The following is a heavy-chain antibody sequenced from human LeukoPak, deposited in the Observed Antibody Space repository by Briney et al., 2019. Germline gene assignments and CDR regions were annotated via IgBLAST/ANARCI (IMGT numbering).Heavy chain of an antibody. J-gene: IGHJ6*02. CDR1: GFIVSNNY. CDR2: IYSGGST. CDR3: ARFPGIANVFYYGMNV. V-gene: IGHV3-66*01. Sequence: GGSLRLSCAASGFIVSNNYINWVRQAPGKGLEWVSVIYSGGSTYYADSVKGRFTISRDSSKNTLYLQMNSLRVEDTAVYYCARFPGIANVFYYGMNVWGQGTTVTVSS. D-gene: IGHD6-13*01.